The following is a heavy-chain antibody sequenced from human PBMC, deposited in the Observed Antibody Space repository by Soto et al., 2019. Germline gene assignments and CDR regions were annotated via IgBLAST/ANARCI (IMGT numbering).Heavy chain of an antibody. CDR2: IYSKTDGGTT. CDR3: ITDRYYSSPSYLTSCRY. D-gene: IGHD2-2*01. V-gene: IGHV3-15*07. J-gene: IGHJ4*02. CDR1: GLTFSNAW. Sequence: PGGSLRLSCAASGLTFSNAWMNWIRQAPGKGLEWVGRIYSKTDGGTTDYAAPVKGRFDISRDDSINTLYLQMNSLKNEDTAVYYCITDRYYSSPSYLTSCRYWGQGTLVTVSS.